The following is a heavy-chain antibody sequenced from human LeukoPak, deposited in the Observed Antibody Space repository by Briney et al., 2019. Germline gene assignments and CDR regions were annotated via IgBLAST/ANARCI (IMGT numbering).Heavy chain of an antibody. J-gene: IGHJ4*02. CDR1: GYTFTSYG. V-gene: IGHV1-18*01. CDR2: ISAYNGNT. CDR3: ARFERRDGYNYGDY. Sequence: ASVNVSCKASGYTFTSYGISWVRQAPGQGLEWMGWISAYNGNTNYAQKLQGRVTMTTDTSTSTAYMELRSLRSDDTAVYYGARFERRDGYNYGDYWGQGTLVTVSS. D-gene: IGHD5-24*01.